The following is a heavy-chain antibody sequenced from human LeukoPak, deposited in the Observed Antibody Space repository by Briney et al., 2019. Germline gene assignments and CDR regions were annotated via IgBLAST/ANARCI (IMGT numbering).Heavy chain of an antibody. CDR1: GGSLSPISSSTYY. CDR3: ARQLPTAAADTRGYFDY. Sequence: PSETLSLTCTVSGGSLSPISSSTYYWGWIRQAPGKGLEWIGSLFYGENTHHNPSLKSRATLSVDSSKNQFYLKLTSVTAADAAVYFCARQLPTAAADTRGYFDYWGQGTVVTVSS. V-gene: IGHV4-39*01. D-gene: IGHD6-25*01. J-gene: IGHJ4*02. CDR2: LFYGENT.